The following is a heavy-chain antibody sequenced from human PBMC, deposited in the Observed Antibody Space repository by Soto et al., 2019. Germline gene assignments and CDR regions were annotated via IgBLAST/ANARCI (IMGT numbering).Heavy chain of an antibody. CDR2: IIPIFGTA. CDR3: ARDMDIVLVQECYGMDV. Sequence: QVQLVQSGAEVKKPGSSVKVSCKASGGTFSSYAISWVRQAPGQGLEWMGGIIPIFGTANYAQTFQGRVTITADEATSRAYRELSSLRSEDTAVYYCARDMDIVLVQECYGMDVWGEGTTVTVSS. CDR1: GGTFSSYA. D-gene: IGHD2-2*03. V-gene: IGHV1-69*01. J-gene: IGHJ6*02.